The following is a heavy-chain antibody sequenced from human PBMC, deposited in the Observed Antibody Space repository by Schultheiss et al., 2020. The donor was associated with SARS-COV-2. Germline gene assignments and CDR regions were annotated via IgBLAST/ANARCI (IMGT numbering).Heavy chain of an antibody. CDR3: ARARQWLAYFDY. CDR1: GFTFSGSA. V-gene: IGHV3-66*01. CDR2: IYSGGST. Sequence: GGSLRLSCAASGFTFSGSAMHWVRQASGKGLEWVSVIYSGGSTYYADSVKGRFTISRDNSKNTLYLQMNSLRAEDTAVYYCARARQWLAYFDYWGQGTLVTVSS. J-gene: IGHJ4*02. D-gene: IGHD6-19*01.